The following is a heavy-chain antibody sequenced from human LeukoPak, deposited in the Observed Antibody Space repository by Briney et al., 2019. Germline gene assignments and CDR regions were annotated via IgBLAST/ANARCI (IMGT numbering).Heavy chain of an antibody. D-gene: IGHD3-22*01. CDR3: ARFHYYDSSGYYGFRAFDV. CDR2: IHTSGST. V-gene: IGHV4-61*02. J-gene: IGHJ3*01. Sequence: SETLSLTCTVSGGSSSSGSYYWSWIRQPAGKGLEWIGRIHTSGSTYYNPSLKTRVTISVDTSKNQCSLKLSSVTAADTAVYYCARFHYYDSSGYYGFRAFDVWGQGTMVTVSS. CDR1: GGSSSSGSYY.